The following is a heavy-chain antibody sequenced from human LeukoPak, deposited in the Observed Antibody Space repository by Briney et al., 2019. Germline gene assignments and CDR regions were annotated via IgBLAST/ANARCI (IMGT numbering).Heavy chain of an antibody. CDR2: ISSSGSTI. V-gene: IGHV3-48*03. Sequence: GGSLRLSCAASGFTFSSYEMNRVRQAPGKGLEWVSYISSSGSTIYYADSVKGRFTISRDNAKNSLYLQMNSLRAEDTAVYYCARSYGSGSYYKGGDYYGMDVWGQGTTVTVSS. J-gene: IGHJ6*02. CDR1: GFTFSSYE. CDR3: ARSYGSGSYYKGGDYYGMDV. D-gene: IGHD3-10*01.